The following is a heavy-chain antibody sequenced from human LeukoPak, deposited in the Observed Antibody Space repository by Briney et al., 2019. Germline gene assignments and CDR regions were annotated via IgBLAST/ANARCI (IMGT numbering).Heavy chain of an antibody. CDR1: GGSISSSSYY. J-gene: IGHJ4*02. V-gene: IGHV4-39*07. Sequence: TSETLSLTCTVSGGSISSSSYYWGWIRQPPGKGLEWIGSIYYSGSTYYNPSLKSRVTISVDTSKNQFSLKLSSVTAADTAVYYCARIRYSSGWYLYYFDYWGQGTLVTVSS. D-gene: IGHD6-19*01. CDR2: IYYSGST. CDR3: ARIRYSSGWYLYYFDY.